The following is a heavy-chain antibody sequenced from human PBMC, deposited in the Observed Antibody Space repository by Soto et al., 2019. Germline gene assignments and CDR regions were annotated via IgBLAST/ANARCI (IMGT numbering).Heavy chain of an antibody. D-gene: IGHD3-10*01. V-gene: IGHV1-69*01. J-gene: IGHJ6*02. CDR1: GGTFNSYA. CDR3: ALWGFRDGHKSKNNSGMDV. CDR2: IIPIFGTA. Sequence: QVQLVQSGAEVKKPGSSVKVSCKASGGTFNSYAISWVRHAPGQGLEWMGGIIPIFGTANYAQNFQGRVAITADESTSAAYMQRRSLRSEDTDVYYWALWGFRDGHKSKNNSGMDVWGQGTTVTVSS.